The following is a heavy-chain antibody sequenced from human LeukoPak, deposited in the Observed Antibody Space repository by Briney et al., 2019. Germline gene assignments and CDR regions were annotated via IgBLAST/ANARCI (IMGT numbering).Heavy chain of an antibody. Sequence: PSETLSLTCTVSGGSISSSSYYWGWIRQPPGKGLEWFGSIYYSGSTYYNPSLKSRVTISVDTSKNQFSLKLSSVTAADTAVYYCARHERITIFGVVIISWFDPWGQGTLVTVSS. V-gene: IGHV4-39*01. CDR3: ARHERITIFGVVIISWFDP. CDR2: IYYSGST. D-gene: IGHD3-3*01. J-gene: IGHJ5*02. CDR1: GGSISSSSYY.